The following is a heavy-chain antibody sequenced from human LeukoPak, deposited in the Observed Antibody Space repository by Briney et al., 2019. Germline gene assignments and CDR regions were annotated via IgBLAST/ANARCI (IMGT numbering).Heavy chain of an antibody. CDR1: GFTFSDYG. CDR2: IKQDGSEK. CDR3: ARDLVVVIGHY. D-gene: IGHD3-22*01. V-gene: IGHV3-7*01. J-gene: IGHJ4*02. Sequence: PGGFLGLSCAASGFTFSDYGMSWVRQAPGKGLEWVANIKQDGSEKYYVDSVKGRFTISRDNAKNSLYLQMNSLRAEDTAVYYCARDLVVVIGHYWGQGTLVTVSS.